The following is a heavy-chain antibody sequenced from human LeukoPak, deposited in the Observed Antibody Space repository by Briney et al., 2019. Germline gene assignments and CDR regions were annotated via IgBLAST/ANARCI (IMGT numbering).Heavy chain of an antibody. CDR2: INHSGNT. J-gene: IGHJ6*03. CDR3: ARDSSGWYGVHYYYYMDV. D-gene: IGHD6-19*01. Sequence: SGTLSLTCAVYGGSFSGYYWSWIRQPPGKGLEWIGEINHSGNTNYNPSLKSRVTILVDTSKNQFSLKLNSVTAADTAVYYCARDSSGWYGVHYYYYMDVWGKGTTVTVSS. V-gene: IGHV4-34*01. CDR1: GGSFSGYY.